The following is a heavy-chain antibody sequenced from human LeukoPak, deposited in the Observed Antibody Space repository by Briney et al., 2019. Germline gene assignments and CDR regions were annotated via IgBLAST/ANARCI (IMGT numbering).Heavy chain of an antibody. D-gene: IGHD6-25*01. CDR1: GFTFSSYG. J-gene: IGHJ4*02. CDR2: IRYDGSNK. CDR3: AKERAAYFDY. V-gene: IGHV3-30*02. Sequence: GGSLRLSCAASGFTFSSYGMHWVRQAPGKGLEWVAFIRYDGSNKYYAGSVKGRFTISRDNSKNTLYLQMNSLRAEDTAVYYCAKERAAYFDYWGQGTLVTVSS.